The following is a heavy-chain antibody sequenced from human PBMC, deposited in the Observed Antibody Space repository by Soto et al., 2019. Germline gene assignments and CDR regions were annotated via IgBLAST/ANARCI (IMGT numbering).Heavy chain of an antibody. D-gene: IGHD6-19*01. J-gene: IGHJ4*02. Sequence: ASVEVSCKASGYTFTGYYMHWVRQAPGQGLEWMGWINPNSGGTNYAQKFQGRVTMTRDTSISTAYMELSRLRSDDTAVYYCARDGLYSSGSRHWGQGTLVTVSS. CDR3: ARDGLYSSGSRH. CDR1: GYTFTGYY. V-gene: IGHV1-2*02. CDR2: INPNSGGT.